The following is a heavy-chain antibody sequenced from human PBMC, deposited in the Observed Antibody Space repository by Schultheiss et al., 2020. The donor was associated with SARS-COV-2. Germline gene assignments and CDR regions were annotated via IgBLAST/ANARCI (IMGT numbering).Heavy chain of an antibody. D-gene: IGHD3-3*01. CDR3: ARVGEAYYYYYDMDV. J-gene: IGHJ6*03. CDR2: INTDGSST. CDR1: GFTLSSYW. Sequence: GGSLRLSCAASGFTLSSYWMHWVRQAPGKGPVWVSRINTDGSSTSYADSVKGRFTISRDGAKNSLFLQMNSLRAEDTAVYYCARVGEAYYYYYDMDVWGKGTTVTVSS. V-gene: IGHV3-74*01.